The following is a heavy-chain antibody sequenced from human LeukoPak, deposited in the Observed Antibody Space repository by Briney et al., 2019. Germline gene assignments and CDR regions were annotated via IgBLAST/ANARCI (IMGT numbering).Heavy chain of an antibody. CDR2: ISWNSGSI. CDR3: AKGGGMGAFDI. V-gene: IGHV3-9*01. D-gene: IGHD2-15*01. CDR1: GLTFSSYS. J-gene: IGHJ3*02. Sequence: GGSLRLSCAASGLTFSSYSMNWVRQAPGKGLEWASGISWNSGSIGYADSVKGRFTISRDNAKNSLYLQMNSLRAEDTALYYCAKGGGMGAFDIWGQGTMVTVSS.